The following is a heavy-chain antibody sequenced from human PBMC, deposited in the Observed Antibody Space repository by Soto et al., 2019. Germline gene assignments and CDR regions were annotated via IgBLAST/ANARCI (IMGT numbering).Heavy chain of an antibody. CDR3: AGGNYSKVYYYYYYYMDV. Sequence: ASVKVSCKASGYTFTSYDINWVRQATGQGLEWMGWMNPNSGNTGYAQKFQGRVTMTRNTSISTAYMELSSLRSEDTAVYYCAGGNYSKVYYYYYYYMDVRGKGTTVTVSS. CDR1: GYTFTSYD. CDR2: MNPNSGNT. V-gene: IGHV1-8*01. D-gene: IGHD4-4*01. J-gene: IGHJ6*03.